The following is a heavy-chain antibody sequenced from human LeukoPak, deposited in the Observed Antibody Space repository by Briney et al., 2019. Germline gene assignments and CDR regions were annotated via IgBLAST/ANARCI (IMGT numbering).Heavy chain of an antibody. V-gene: IGHV3-53*01. Sequence: PGGSLRLSCAASGFSVSSYDMSWVRQAPGKGLEWVSVLYIDGGTYYADSVKGRFPISRDSSKITLSLQMDSLRTEDSALYYCARVHYYYMDIWGKGTTVTVSS. CDR3: ARVHYYYMDI. J-gene: IGHJ6*03. CDR2: LYIDGGT. CDR1: GFSVSSYD. D-gene: IGHD1-1*01.